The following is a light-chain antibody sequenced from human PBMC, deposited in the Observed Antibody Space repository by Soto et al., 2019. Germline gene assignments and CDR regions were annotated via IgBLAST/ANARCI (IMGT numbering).Light chain of an antibody. CDR1: QRLSGY. V-gene: IGKV3-11*01. CDR3: QQRGSPTWT. CDR2: DVS. Sequence: DILLTQSPASLSLFPGERATLSCRASQRLSGYIAWYQQKPGQAPRLVIYDVSTRAFGVPARFSGSGSGTDFTLTISNLEPDDFAVYHCQQRGSPTWTFGEGTKLEIK. J-gene: IGKJ1*01.